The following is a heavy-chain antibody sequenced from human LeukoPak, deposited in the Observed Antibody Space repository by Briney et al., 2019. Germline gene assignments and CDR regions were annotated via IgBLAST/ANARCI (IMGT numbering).Heavy chain of an antibody. D-gene: IGHD6-19*01. CDR3: ARDLRGNGWFFDY. CDR2: INPNSGGT. V-gene: IGHV1-2*02. CDR1: GYTFTGHH. Sequence: ASVKVSCRTSGYTFTGHHIHWVRQAPGQVLEWMGWINPNSGGTNYAPTFQGGVTMTRDTSISTAYMELGGLRSDDTAVYYCARDLRGNGWFFDYWGQGTLVTVSS. J-gene: IGHJ4*02.